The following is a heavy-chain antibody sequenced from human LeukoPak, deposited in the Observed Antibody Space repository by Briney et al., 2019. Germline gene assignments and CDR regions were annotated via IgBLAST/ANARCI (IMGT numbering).Heavy chain of an antibody. CDR2: INHSGST. Sequence: SETLSLTRAVYGGSFSGYYWSWIRQPPGKGLEWIGEINHSGSTNYNPSLKSRVTISVDTSKNQFSLKLSSVTAADTAVYYCARGRGPLLDYWGQGTLVTVSS. D-gene: IGHD3-10*01. CDR1: GGSFSGYY. J-gene: IGHJ4*02. CDR3: ARGRGPLLDY. V-gene: IGHV4-34*01.